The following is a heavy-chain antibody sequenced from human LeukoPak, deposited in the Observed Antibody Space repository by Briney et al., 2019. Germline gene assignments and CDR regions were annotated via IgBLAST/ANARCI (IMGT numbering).Heavy chain of an antibody. CDR3: ASNYYDSSGYYYRY. V-gene: IGHV3-53*01. CDR1: GFTVSSNY. D-gene: IGHD3-22*01. J-gene: IGHJ4*02. CDR2: IYSGGST. Sequence: GGSLRLSCAASGFTVSSNYMSWVRQAPGKGLEWVSVIYSGGSTYYADSVKGRFTISRDNSKNTLYLQMNSLRAEDTAVYYCASNYYDSSGYYYRYWGQGTLVTVSS.